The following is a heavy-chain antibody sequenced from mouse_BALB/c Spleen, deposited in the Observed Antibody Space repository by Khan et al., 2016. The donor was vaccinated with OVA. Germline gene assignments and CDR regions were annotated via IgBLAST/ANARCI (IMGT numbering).Heavy chain of an antibody. CDR1: GYSITSGYF. Sequence: EVQLQESGPGLVKPSQSLSLTCSVTGYSITSGYFWNWIRQFPGKKLEWMGYIRYDGNSNYNPSLKNRISINRDTSKNQFFLKLNSVTPEATSTYSCARGGSAGPAWFAYWGQGTLVTVSA. V-gene: IGHV3-6*02. J-gene: IGHJ3*01. CDR3: ARGGSAGPAWFAY. CDR2: IRYDGNS. D-gene: IGHD3-1*01.